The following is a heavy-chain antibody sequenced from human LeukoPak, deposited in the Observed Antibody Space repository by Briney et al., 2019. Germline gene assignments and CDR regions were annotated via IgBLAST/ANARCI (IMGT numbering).Heavy chain of an antibody. V-gene: IGHV3-48*01. CDR3: ARDLLEMATMRELGAFDI. CDR1: GFTFSSYS. Sequence: GGSLRLSCAASGFTFSSYSMNWVRQAPGKGLEWVSYISSSSGTTYYADSVKGRFTISRDNAKNSLFLQMNSLRAEDTAVYYCARDLLEMATMRELGAFDIWGQGTMVTVSS. D-gene: IGHD5-24*01. J-gene: IGHJ3*02. CDR2: ISSSSGTT.